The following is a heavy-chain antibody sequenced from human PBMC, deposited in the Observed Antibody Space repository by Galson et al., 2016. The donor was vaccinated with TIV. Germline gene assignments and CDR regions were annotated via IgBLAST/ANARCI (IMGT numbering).Heavy chain of an antibody. Sequence: SETLSLTCSVSGDSITSTYYYWGWIRQPPGKGLEWIGSRVTISVDTSKNQFSLSLSSVTAADTAVFYCARQRLTMISRFESWGQGTQVTVSS. D-gene: IGHD3-22*01. J-gene: IGHJ4*02. V-gene: IGHV4-39*01. CDR1: GDSITSTYYY. CDR3: ARQRLTMISRFES.